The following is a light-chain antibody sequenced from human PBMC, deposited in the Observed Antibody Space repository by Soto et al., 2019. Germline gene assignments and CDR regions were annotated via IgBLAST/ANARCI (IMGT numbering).Light chain of an antibody. V-gene: IGLV2-23*03. Sequence: QSALTQPASVSGSPGQSITISCTGTSSNIGSYNLVSWYQQHPGKAPKLILYEGSKRPSRVSNRFSGSKSGNTASLTISGLQAEDEADYYCSSYAGSSTFGVFGGGTKLTVL. CDR3: SSYAGSSTFGV. J-gene: IGLJ2*01. CDR1: SSNIGSYNL. CDR2: EGS.